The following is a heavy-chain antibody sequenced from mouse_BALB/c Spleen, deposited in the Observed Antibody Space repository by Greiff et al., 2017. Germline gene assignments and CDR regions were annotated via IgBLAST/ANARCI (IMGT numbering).Heavy chain of an antibody. J-gene: IGHJ3*01. CDR2: ISYDGSN. CDR3: ARADYYRYSWFAY. V-gene: IGHV3-6*02. Sequence: EVKLLESGPGLVKPSQSLSLTCSVTGYSITSGYYWNWIRQFPGNKLEWMGYISYDGSNNYNPSLKNRISITRDTSKNQFFLKLNSVTTEDTATYYCARADYYRYSWFAYWGQGTLVTVSA. D-gene: IGHD2-14*01. CDR1: GYSITSGYY.